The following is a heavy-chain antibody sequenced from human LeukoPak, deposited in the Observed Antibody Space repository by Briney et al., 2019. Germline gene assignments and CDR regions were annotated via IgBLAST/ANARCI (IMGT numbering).Heavy chain of an antibody. CDR3: AKDRGIAVAGTLFDY. J-gene: IGHJ4*02. V-gene: IGHV3-23*01. CDR2: ISGSGGIT. Sequence: GGSLRLSCAASGFTFSSYAMNWVRQAPGKGLEWVSVISGSGGITYYADSVKGRFTISRDNSKNTLSLQMNSLRVEDTAIYYCAKDRGIAVAGTLFDYWGQGTLVTVSS. D-gene: IGHD6-19*01. CDR1: GFTFSSYA.